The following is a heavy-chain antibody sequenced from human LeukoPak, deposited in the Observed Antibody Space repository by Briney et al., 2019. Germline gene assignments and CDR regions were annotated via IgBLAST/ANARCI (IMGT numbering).Heavy chain of an antibody. D-gene: IGHD6-19*01. J-gene: IGHJ4*02. V-gene: IGHV3-9*01. CDR3: ANSRSLGSGWALGFDY. CDR2: ISWNSGSI. Sequence: SGGSLRLSCAASGFTFDDYAMHWVRQAPGKGLEWVSGISWNSGSIGYADSVKGRFTISRDNAKNSLYLQMNSLRAEDTALYYCANSRSLGSGWALGFDYWGQGTLVTVSS. CDR1: GFTFDDYA.